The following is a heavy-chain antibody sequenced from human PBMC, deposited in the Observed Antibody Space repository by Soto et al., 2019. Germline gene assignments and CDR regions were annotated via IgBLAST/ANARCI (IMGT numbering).Heavy chain of an antibody. D-gene: IGHD6-19*01. J-gene: IGHJ4*02. V-gene: IGHV3-23*01. CDR2: ISGSGGST. Sequence: PGGSLRLSCAASGFTFSSYAMSWVRQAPGKGLEWVSAISGSGGSTYYADSVKGRFTISRDNSENTLYLQMNSLRGEDTAIYFCVRDVYGVAGTRPLDYWGQGTLVTVSS. CDR3: VRDVYGVAGTRPLDY. CDR1: GFTFSSYA.